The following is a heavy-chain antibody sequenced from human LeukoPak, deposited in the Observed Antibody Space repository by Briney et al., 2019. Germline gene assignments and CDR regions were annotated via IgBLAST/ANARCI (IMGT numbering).Heavy chain of an antibody. V-gene: IGHV3-30-3*01. CDR2: ISYDGSSK. Sequence: RGSLRLSCAASGFTFSSYAMHWVRQAPGKGLEWVAVISYDGSSKYYADSVKGRFTISRDNSKNMLYLQMSSLRAEDRAVYYCARVYYDGSGGAFDIWGQGTMVTVSS. D-gene: IGHD3-22*01. CDR1: GFTFSSYA. J-gene: IGHJ3*02. CDR3: ARVYYDGSGGAFDI.